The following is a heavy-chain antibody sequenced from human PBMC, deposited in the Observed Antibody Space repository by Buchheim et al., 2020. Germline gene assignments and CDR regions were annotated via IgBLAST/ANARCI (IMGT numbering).Heavy chain of an antibody. CDR1: EFTLSNYE. D-gene: IGHD2-15*01. CDR3: AREWWHNSADDALDI. V-gene: IGHV3-48*03. J-gene: IGHJ3*02. CDR2: ISRSGAT. Sequence: EVQLVESGGGLVQPGGSLRLSCAASEFTLSNYEINWVRQVPGRGLEWVSFISRSGATRYADSVRGRSTISRDNAKNTAYLQLNSLSTEDTALYYCAREWWHNSADDALDIWGQGT.